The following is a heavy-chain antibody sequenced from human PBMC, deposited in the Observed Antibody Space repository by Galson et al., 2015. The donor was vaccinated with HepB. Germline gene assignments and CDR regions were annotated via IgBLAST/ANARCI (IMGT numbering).Heavy chain of an antibody. D-gene: IGHD6-13*01. J-gene: IGHJ4*02. CDR1: TFIFSTYS. CDR3: AAYSSSWPPEYYFDY. CDR2: ISSSSSTI. V-gene: IGHV3-48*04. Sequence: SLRLSCAASTFIFSTYSMNWVRQAPGKGLECVSYISSSSSTIYYADSVKGRFTISRDNAKNSLYLQMNSLRAEDTAVYYCAAYSSSWPPEYYFDYWGQGTLVTVSS.